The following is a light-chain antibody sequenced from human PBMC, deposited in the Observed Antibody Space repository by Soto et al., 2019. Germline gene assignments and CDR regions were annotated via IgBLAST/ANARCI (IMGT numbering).Light chain of an antibody. CDR2: AAS. V-gene: IGKV1-39*01. Sequence: DIQMTQSPSSLSASVGDRVTITCRASQSISXXLNWYQQKPGKAPKLLISAASSLQSGVPSRFSGSGSGTDFTLTISSLQPEDFATYYCQQSYSTQYTFGQGTKLEIK. CDR1: QSISXX. J-gene: IGKJ2*01. CDR3: QQSYSTQYT.